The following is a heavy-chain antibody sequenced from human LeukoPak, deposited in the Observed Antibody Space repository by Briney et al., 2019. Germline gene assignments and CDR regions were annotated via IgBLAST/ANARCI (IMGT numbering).Heavy chain of an antibody. V-gene: IGHV4-61*02. CDR2: IYTSGST. CDR3: AREPLRRDYDFWSGYYTTEFDY. Sequence: PSETLSLTCTVSGGSISSGSYYWRWIRQPAGKGLEWIGRIYTSGSTNYNPSLKSRVTISVDTSKNQFSLKLSSVTAADTAVYYCAREPLRRDYDFWSGYYTTEFDYWGQGTLVTVSS. CDR1: GGSISSGSYY. J-gene: IGHJ4*02. D-gene: IGHD3-3*01.